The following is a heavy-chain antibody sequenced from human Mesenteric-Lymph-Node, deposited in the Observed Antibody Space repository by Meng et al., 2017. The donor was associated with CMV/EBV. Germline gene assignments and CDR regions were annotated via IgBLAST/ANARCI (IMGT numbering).Heavy chain of an antibody. Sequence: TLSLTCAVYGGSFSGYYWSWIRQPPGKGLEWIGEINHSGSTNYNPSLKSRVTISVDTSKNQFSLKLSSVTAADTAVYYCARGRGYCSGGSCKDFDYWGQGTLVTVSS. CDR2: INHSGST. CDR1: GGSFSGYY. J-gene: IGHJ4*02. D-gene: IGHD2-15*01. CDR3: ARGRGYCSGGSCKDFDY. V-gene: IGHV4-34*01.